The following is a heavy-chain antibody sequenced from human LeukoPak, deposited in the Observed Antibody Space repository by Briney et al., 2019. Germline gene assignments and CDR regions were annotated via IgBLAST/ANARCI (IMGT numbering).Heavy chain of an antibody. J-gene: IGHJ6*03. D-gene: IGHD6-13*01. CDR2: IYYSGST. CDR3: ARDVAAAGNYYYYYMDV. V-gene: IGHV4-59*01. Sequence: PSETLSLTCTVSGGSISSYYWSWIRQPPGKGLEWIGYIYYSGSTNYNPSLKSRVTISVDTSKNQFSLKLSSVTAADTAVYYCARDVAAAGNYYYYYMDVWGKGTTVTVSS. CDR1: GGSISSYY.